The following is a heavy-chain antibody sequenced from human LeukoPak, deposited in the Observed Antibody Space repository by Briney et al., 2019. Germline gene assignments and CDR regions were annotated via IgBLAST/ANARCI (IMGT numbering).Heavy chain of an antibody. D-gene: IGHD6-13*01. CDR3: ARGYSSSWYSGAFDI. Sequence: ASVKVSCKASGGTFSSYAISWVRQAPGQGLEWMGWINPNSGGTNYAQKFQGRVTMTRDTSISTAYMELSRLRSDDTAVYYCARGYSSSWYSGAFDIWGQGTMVTVSS. CDR2: INPNSGGT. CDR1: GGTFSSYA. V-gene: IGHV1-2*02. J-gene: IGHJ3*02.